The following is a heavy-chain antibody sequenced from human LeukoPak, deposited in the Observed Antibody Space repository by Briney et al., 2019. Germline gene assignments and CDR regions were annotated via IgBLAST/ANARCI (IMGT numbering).Heavy chain of an antibody. D-gene: IGHD2-2*01. CDR2: IYYSGST. V-gene: IGHV4-39*07. Sequence: SETLSLTCTVSGGSISSSSYYWGWIRQPPGKGLEWIGSIYYSGSTNYNPSLQSRVTISVDTSKNQFSLKLTSVTAADTAVYYCALGNCPTTSCYPGVAFDIWGQGTMVTVSS. CDR3: ALGNCPTTSCYPGVAFDI. J-gene: IGHJ3*02. CDR1: GGSISSSSYY.